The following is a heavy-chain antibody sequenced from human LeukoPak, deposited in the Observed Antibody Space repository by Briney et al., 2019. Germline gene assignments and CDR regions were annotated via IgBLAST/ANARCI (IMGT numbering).Heavy chain of an antibody. J-gene: IGHJ6*02. V-gene: IGHV4-39*07. Sequence: SETLSLTCTVSGGSISSSSYYWGWIRQPPGKGLEWIGSINYSGSTYYNPSLKSRVTISVDTSKNQFSLKLSSVTAADTAVYYCARVFYSSGWYGGPYYYYGMDVWGQGTTVTVSS. CDR2: INYSGST. D-gene: IGHD6-19*01. CDR3: ARVFYSSGWYGGPYYYYGMDV. CDR1: GGSISSSSYY.